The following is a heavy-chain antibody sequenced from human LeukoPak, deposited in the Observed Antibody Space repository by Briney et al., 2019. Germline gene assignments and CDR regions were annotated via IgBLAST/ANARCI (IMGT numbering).Heavy chain of an antibody. D-gene: IGHD2-2*01. CDR3: ARADDYCSSTSCYATPIFDY. CDR2: INAVNGNT. Sequence: GASVKVSCKASGYTFSSYAMHWGRQAPGQRLEWMGWINAVNGNTKHSQKFQGRVTITRDTSASTAYMELSSLRSEDTAVYYCARADDYCSSTSCYATPIFDYWGQGTLVTVSS. V-gene: IGHV1-3*01. J-gene: IGHJ4*02. CDR1: GYTFSSYA.